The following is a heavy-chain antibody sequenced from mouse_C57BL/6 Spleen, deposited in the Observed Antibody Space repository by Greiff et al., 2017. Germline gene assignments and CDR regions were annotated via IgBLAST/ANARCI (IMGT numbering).Heavy chain of an antibody. CDR3: ARMEDYDGYFDV. J-gene: IGHJ1*03. CDR1: GYSITSGYY. CDR2: ISYDGSN. D-gene: IGHD2-4*01. V-gene: IGHV3-6*01. Sequence: EVQLVESGPGLVKPSQSLSLTCSVTGYSITSGYYWNWIRQFPGNKLEWMGYISYDGSNNYNPSLKNRISITRDTSKNQFFLKLNSVTTEDTATYYCARMEDYDGYFDVWGTGTTVTVSS.